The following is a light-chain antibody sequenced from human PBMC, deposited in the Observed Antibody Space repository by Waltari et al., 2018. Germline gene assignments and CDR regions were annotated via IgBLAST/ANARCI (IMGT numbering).Light chain of an antibody. J-gene: IGLJ2*01. V-gene: IGLV2-14*03. CDR2: DLT. CDR3: SAYTSRGTLK. Sequence: QSALTQPAAVSGSPGQSITISCTGTSDDIGPYRYVTWYHQRPGKVPKLIIYDLTERPSGVSNRFSGSKSGSTASLTVSGLQAEDEGLFYCSAYTSRGTLKFGGGTRVTVL. CDR1: SDDIGPYRY.